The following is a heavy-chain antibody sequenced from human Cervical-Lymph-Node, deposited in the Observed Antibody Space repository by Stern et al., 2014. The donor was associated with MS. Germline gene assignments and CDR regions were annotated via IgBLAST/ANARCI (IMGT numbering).Heavy chain of an antibody. Sequence: MQLVESGAEVKKPGASVKVSCKVSGYTLTEMSMHWVRQAPGQGLEWMGGYDPQHGETVYAQKIQGRVTMAEDRSTDTAYMELTSLRSDDTAVYYCATHRGRVTYYYGLDVWGQGTTVTVSS. D-gene: IGHD2-21*02. CDR2: YDPQHGET. V-gene: IGHV1-24*01. CDR1: GYTLTEMS. CDR3: ATHRGRVTYYYGLDV. J-gene: IGHJ6*02.